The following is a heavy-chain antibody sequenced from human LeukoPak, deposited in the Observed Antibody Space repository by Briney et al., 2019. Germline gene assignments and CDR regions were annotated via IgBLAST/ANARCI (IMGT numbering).Heavy chain of an antibody. V-gene: IGHV5-51*01. CDR3: TTGRFCSGGSCSSSFDF. CDR2: IYPGNSDN. Sequence: GESLKISCKGSGYSFTSYWIGWVRQMPDKGLEWMGIIYPGNSDNRYSPSFQGQVTISVDKSINTAYLQWTSLKASDTAIYYCTTGRFCSGGSCSSSFDFWGQGTLLTVPS. D-gene: IGHD2-15*01. J-gene: IGHJ4*02. CDR1: GYSFTSYW.